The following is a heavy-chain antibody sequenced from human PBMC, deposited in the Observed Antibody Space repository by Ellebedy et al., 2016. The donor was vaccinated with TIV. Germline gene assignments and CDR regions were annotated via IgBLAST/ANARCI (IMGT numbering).Heavy chain of an antibody. CDR2: INPNSGGT. V-gene: IGHV1-2*02. CDR1: GYTFTGYY. CDR3: APMRFGESSFDP. D-gene: IGHD3-10*01. J-gene: IGHJ5*02. Sequence: ASVKVSXXASGYTFTGYYMHWVRQAPGQGLEWMGWINPNSGGTNYAQKFQGRVTMTRDTSISTAYMELSRLRSDDTAVYYCAPMRFGESSFDPWGQGTLVTVSS.